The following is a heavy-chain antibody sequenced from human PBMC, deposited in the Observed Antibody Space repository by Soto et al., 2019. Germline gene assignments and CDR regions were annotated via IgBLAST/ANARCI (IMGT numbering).Heavy chain of an antibody. V-gene: IGHV3-21*01. Sequence: ESGGGLVKPGGSLRLSCAASGFTFSSYSMNWVRQAPGKGLEWVSSISSSSSYIYYADSVKGRFTISRDNAKNSLYLQMNSLRAEDTAVYYCARDFTLWFGELGAFDIWGQGTMVTVSS. CDR1: GFTFSSYS. CDR2: ISSSSSYI. CDR3: ARDFTLWFGELGAFDI. J-gene: IGHJ3*02. D-gene: IGHD3-10*01.